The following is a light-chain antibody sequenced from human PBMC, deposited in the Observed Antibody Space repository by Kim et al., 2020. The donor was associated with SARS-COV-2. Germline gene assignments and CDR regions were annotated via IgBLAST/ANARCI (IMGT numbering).Light chain of an antibody. J-gene: IGKJ1*01. Sequence: EIVLTQSLGTLSLSPGERATLSCRASQSVRDNSLAWYQQKPGQAPRLLIYDASTRAIGIPERFSGSGSGADFTLTISRLEPEDFAVYYCQQYGSSEWTFGQGTKVDIK. CDR1: QSVRDNS. V-gene: IGKV3-20*01. CDR2: DAS. CDR3: QQYGSSEWT.